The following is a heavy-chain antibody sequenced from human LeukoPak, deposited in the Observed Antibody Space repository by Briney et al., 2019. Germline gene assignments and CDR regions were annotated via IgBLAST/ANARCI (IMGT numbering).Heavy chain of an antibody. V-gene: IGHV1-18*01. CDR2: ISAYNDNT. Sequence: ASVKVSCKASGYNFTRYGINWVRQAPGQGLEWMGWISAYNDNTNYAQKVQGRVTMTTDTSTNTAYMELRSLRSDDTAVYYCARGGGVAAAGTNFDYWGQGTLVTVSS. J-gene: IGHJ4*02. CDR1: GYNFTRYG. D-gene: IGHD6-13*01. CDR3: ARGGGVAAAGTNFDY.